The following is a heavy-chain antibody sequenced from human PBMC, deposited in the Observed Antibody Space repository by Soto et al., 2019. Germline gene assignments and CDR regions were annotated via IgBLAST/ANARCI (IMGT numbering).Heavy chain of an antibody. D-gene: IGHD2-2*01. V-gene: IGHV4-59*01. CDR3: ARDRVGVVPAAIDYYYYYMDV. J-gene: IGHJ6*03. CDR1: GGSISSYY. CDR2: IYYSGST. Sequence: PSETLSLTCTVSGGSISSYYWSWIRQPPGKGLEWIGYIYYSGSTNYNPSLKSRVTISVDTSKNQFSLKLSSVTAADTAVYYCARDRVGVVPAAIDYYYYYMDVWGKGTTVTVSS.